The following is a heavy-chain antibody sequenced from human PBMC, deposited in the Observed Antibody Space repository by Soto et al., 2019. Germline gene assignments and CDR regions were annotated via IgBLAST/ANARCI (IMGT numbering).Heavy chain of an antibody. CDR1: GGSITGSGYY. D-gene: IGHD3-10*01. V-gene: IGHV4-31*03. Sequence: SETLSLTCTVSGGSITGSGYYWSWIRQHPGKGLGWVGYIYYSGSTYYNPSLKSRLTISVATSKNQFSLKLTSVTAADTAVYYCARDTSLVRGVFGMDVWGQGTTVTVSS. CDR3: ARDTSLVRGVFGMDV. J-gene: IGHJ6*02. CDR2: IYYSGST.